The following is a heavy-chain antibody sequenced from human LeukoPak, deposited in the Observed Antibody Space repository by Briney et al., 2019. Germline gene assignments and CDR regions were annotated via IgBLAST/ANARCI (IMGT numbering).Heavy chain of an antibody. CDR2: INHGDSDT. J-gene: IGHJ4*02. CDR3: ARLANTAFDY. CDR1: GYRFTSYW. D-gene: IGHD4/OR15-4a*01. Sequence: GESLKISCKGSGYRFTSYWIGWVRQMRGKGLEWMGMINHGDSDTRYSPSFQGQVTFSADKSINTAYLQWSRLKASDTAMYYCARLANTAFDYWGQGTLVTVSS. V-gene: IGHV5-51*01.